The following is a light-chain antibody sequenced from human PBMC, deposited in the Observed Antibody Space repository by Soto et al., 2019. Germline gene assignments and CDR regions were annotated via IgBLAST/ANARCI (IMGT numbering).Light chain of an antibody. CDR3: QQYKSYWT. CDR1: QDFSNS. Sequence: DIQMTQSPSSLSASVGDEVTFTCRTSQDFSNSLAWYQHKPGKIPNLLIYKASSLENGVPSRFSGSGSGTEFTLTISSLQPDDFATYYCQQYKSYWTFGQGTKVDIK. J-gene: IGKJ1*01. V-gene: IGKV1-5*03. CDR2: KAS.